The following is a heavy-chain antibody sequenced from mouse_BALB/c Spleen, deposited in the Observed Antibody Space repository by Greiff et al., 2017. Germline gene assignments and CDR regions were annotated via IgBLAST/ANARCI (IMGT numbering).Heavy chain of an antibody. CDR2: IYPGSGST. J-gene: IGHJ3*01. CDR1: GYTFTDYV. CDR3: ASLTDFAY. Sequence: VKLVESGPELVKPGASVKMSCKASGYTFTDYVISWVKQRTGQGLEWIGEIYPGSGSTYYNEKFKGKATLTADKSSNTAYMQLSSLTSEDSAVYFCASLTDFAYWGQGTLVTVSA. V-gene: IGHV1-77*01. D-gene: IGHD4-1*01.